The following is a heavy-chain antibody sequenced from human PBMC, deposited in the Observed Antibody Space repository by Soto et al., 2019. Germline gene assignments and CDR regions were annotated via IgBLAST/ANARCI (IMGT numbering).Heavy chain of an antibody. D-gene: IGHD5-12*01. CDR1: GFSVSSYY. CDR3: SGDPSGYDEGDWYHGVDV. Sequence: PGGSLRLSCAASGFSVSSYYMSWVRQAPGEGLEWVAIIYINGSTDYADSVQGRFSVSRDIYKNTLFLQMNNLRAEDTAVYFCSGDPSGYDEGDWYHGVDVWGQGTTVTVSS. CDR2: IYINGST. V-gene: IGHV3-53*01. J-gene: IGHJ6*02.